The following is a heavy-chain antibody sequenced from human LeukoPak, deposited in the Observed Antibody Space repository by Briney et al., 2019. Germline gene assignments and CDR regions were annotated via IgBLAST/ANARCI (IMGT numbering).Heavy chain of an antibody. D-gene: IGHD1-7*01. J-gene: IGHJ5*02. CDR1: GFTFSSYA. V-gene: IGHV3-23*01. CDR3: AKDPDWNYERGFDP. Sequence: GGSLRLSCAASGFTFSSYAMSWVRQAPGKGREWVSAISGSGGSTYYADSVKGRFTISRDNSKNTLYLQMNSLRAEDTAVYYCAKDPDWNYERGFDPWGQGTLVTVSS. CDR2: ISGSGGST.